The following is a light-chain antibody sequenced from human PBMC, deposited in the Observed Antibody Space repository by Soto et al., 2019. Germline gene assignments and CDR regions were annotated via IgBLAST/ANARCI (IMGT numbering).Light chain of an antibody. CDR1: QTLSIG. Sequence: MTQSPATLSCSKRDRVTITCRASQTLSIGVAWYQQKPGKAPKLLIYKASTLKSGVPSRFSGRGSGTEFTLTISILPPDDVASYCRQRNHWQSVAFGQGTLLEIK. CDR3: QRNHWQSVA. CDR2: KAS. V-gene: IGKV1-5*03. J-gene: IGKJ5*01.